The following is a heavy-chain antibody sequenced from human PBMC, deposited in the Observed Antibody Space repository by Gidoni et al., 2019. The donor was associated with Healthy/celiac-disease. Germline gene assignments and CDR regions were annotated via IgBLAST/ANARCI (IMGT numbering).Heavy chain of an antibody. J-gene: IGHJ3*02. D-gene: IGHD3-22*01. CDR3: ARDPKDSSGYYLYYAFDI. CDR2: IYTSGST. CDR1: GGSISSYY. Sequence: QVQLQESGPGLVKPSETLSLTCTVSGGSISSYYWSWIRQPAGKGLEWIGRIYTSGSTNYNPSLKSRVTMSVDTSKNQFSLKLSSVTAADTAVYYCARDPKDSSGYYLYYAFDIWGQGTMVTVSS. V-gene: IGHV4-4*07.